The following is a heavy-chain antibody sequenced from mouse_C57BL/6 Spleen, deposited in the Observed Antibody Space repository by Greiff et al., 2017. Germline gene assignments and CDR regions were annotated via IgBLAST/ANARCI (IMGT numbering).Heavy chain of an antibody. V-gene: IGHV5-12*01. CDR1: GFTFSDYY. CDR3: ASLRGYYYDVGAMDY. J-gene: IGHJ4*01. D-gene: IGHD2-4*01. Sequence: EVKLMESGGGLVQPGGSLKLSCAASGFTFSDYYMYWVRQTPEKRLEWVAYISNGGGSTYYPDTVKGRFTISRDNAKNTLYLQLSRLKSEDTAMYYCASLRGYYYDVGAMDYWGQGTSVTVSS. CDR2: ISNGGGST.